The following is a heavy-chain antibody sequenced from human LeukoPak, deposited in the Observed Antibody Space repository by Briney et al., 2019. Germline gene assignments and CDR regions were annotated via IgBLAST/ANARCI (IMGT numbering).Heavy chain of an antibody. D-gene: IGHD3-9*01. CDR3: ARGPVRLARPYDY. V-gene: IGHV4-34*01. CDR2: INHTGST. J-gene: IGHJ4*02. Sequence: SETLSLTCTVQGGSLSGAYWTWIRQPPGKGLEWIGEINHTGSTNYNPSFKSRVTMSADTPKNQFSLNLTSVTAADTALYYCARGPVRLARPYDYWGQGTLVTVSS. CDR1: GGSLSGAY.